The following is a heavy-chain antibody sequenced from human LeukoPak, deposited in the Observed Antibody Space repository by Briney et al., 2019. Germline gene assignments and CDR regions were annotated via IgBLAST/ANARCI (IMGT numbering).Heavy chain of an antibody. J-gene: IGHJ4*02. CDR2: INPNSGGT. CDR3: ARDLQSSSSWYRGSFDY. CDR1: GYTFTGYY. Sequence: ASVKVSCKASGYTFTGYYMHWVRQAPGQGLEWMGRINPNSGGTNYAQKLQGRVTMTTDTSTSTAYMELRSLRSDDTAVYYCARDLQSSSSWYRGSFDYWGQGTLVTVSS. D-gene: IGHD6-13*01. V-gene: IGHV1-2*06.